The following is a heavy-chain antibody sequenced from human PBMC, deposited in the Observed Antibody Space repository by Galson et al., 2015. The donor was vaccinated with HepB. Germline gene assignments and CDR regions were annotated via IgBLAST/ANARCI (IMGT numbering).Heavy chain of an antibody. J-gene: IGHJ4*02. CDR1: GFTFSNCA. D-gene: IGHD5-18*01. V-gene: IGHV3-30*04. CDR2: VSYDERSK. CDR3: VRPTGYSCGHHPPADY. Sequence: PLRLSCAASGFTFSNCALHWVRQAPGKGLEWVAVVSYDERSKNYADSVKGRFTISRDNSKNTLYLQMNSLGAEDTAVYYCVRPTGYSCGHHPPADYWGQGTLVTVSS.